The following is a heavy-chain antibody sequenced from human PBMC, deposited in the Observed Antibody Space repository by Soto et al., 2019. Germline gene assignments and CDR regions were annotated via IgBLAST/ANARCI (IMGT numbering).Heavy chain of an antibody. D-gene: IGHD1-26*01. CDR2: ISSSSSYI. CDR3: ARVEGALFDY. Sequence: GESLKISCAASGFTFSSYSMNWVRQAPGKGLEWVSSISSSSSYIYYADSVKGRFTISRDNAKNSLYLQMNSLRAEDTAVYYCARVEGALFDYWGQGTLVTVSS. V-gene: IGHV3-21*01. CDR1: GFTFSSYS. J-gene: IGHJ4*02.